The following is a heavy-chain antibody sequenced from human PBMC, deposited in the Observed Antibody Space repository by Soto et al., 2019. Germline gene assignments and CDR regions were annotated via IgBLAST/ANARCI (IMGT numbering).Heavy chain of an antibody. CDR3: ARGCNGDFDY. CDR2: IYYSGTT. V-gene: IGHV4-59*12. Sequence: SVTLSVTCTVAGGSFSSYCWGWFRQPPGKRLEWIGYIYYSGTTNYNPSLKSRVSISVDTSKNQFSLKLSSVTAADTAVYYCARGCNGDFDYWGQGTLVTVSS. J-gene: IGHJ4*02. CDR1: GGSFSSYC. D-gene: IGHD4-17*01.